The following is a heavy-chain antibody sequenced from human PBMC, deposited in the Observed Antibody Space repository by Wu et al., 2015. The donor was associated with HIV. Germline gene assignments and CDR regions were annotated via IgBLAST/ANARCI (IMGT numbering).Heavy chain of an antibody. Sequence: QVQLVQSGAEVKKPGASVKVSCKASGYTFTGHYLHWVRQAPGQGLEWMGWISPDSGVTNYAEKFQGRVTMTRDTSISTAYMELTKLRSDDTAVYYCARRLVLAGSPSDIVGPRDNGHRL. CDR3: ARRLVLAGSPSDI. J-gene: IGHJ3*02. V-gene: IGHV1-2*02. CDR1: GYTFTGHY. CDR2: ISPDSGVT. D-gene: IGHD6-19*01.